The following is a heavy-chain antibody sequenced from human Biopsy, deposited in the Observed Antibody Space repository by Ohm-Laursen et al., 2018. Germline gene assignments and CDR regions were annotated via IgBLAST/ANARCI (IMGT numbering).Heavy chain of an antibody. CDR1: GGPIDSYY. V-gene: IGHV4-59*08. CDR3: ARHLLGGGAYYDY. CDR2: LYYNGFT. D-gene: IGHD2-15*01. Sequence: SQTLSLTCTVSGGPIDSYYWSWIRQPPGKGLEWIGFLYYNGFTNSNPSLKSRVTISVDPFRNQFSLKLSAVTAADTAVYYCARHLLGGGAYYDYWGQGTLVTVSS. J-gene: IGHJ4*02.